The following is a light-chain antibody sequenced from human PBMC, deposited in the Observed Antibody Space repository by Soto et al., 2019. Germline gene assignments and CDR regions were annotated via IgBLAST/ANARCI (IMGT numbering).Light chain of an antibody. CDR2: GAS. CDR1: QSISSD. J-gene: IGKJ2*01. V-gene: IGKV3-15*01. CDR3: QQYNKWPPQYT. Sequence: EIVMTQSPVTLSVSPGERATLSCRASQSISSDLAWYQQKPGQAPRLLIYGASTRTTDIPARISGSRSGTDFTLTISSLQSEDFAVYYCQQYNKWPPQYTFGQGTKLEIK.